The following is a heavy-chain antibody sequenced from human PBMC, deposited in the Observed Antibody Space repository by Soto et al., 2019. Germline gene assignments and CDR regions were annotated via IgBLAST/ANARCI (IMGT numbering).Heavy chain of an antibody. V-gene: IGHV4-59*01. CDR3: ARGRIIGP. Sequence: TSETLSLTCTVTGGSISTFLWNWIRQPPGKGLEWIGNIYYSGSTNYNPSLKSRVSISVDTSKNQFSLKLHSVTAADTAVYYCARGRIIGPWGRGALVTVSS. CDR1: GGSISTFL. J-gene: IGHJ5*02. CDR2: IYYSGST.